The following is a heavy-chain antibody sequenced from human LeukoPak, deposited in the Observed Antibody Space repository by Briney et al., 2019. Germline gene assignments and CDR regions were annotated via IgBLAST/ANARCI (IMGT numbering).Heavy chain of an antibody. CDR1: GFTFSSYG. CDR2: IWYDGSNK. J-gene: IGHJ4*02. V-gene: IGHV3-33*01. Sequence: GGSLRLSCAASGFTFSSYGMHWVRQAPGKGLEWVAVIWYDGSNKYYADSVKGRFTISRDNSKNTLYLQMNSLRAEDTVVYYCARSNYYDSSGYYGLDYWGQGTLVTVSS. CDR3: ARSNYYDSSGYYGLDY. D-gene: IGHD3-22*01.